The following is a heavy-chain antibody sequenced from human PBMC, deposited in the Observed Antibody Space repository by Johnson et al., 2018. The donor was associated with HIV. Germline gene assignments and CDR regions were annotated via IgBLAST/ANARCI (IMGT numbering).Heavy chain of an antibody. D-gene: IGHD1-26*01. CDR1: GFTFTNAW. J-gene: IGHJ3*02. CDR2: IKRKTDGATT. CDR3: ATDVPSAPYYNAFDI. Sequence: VQLVESGGGLVQPGGSLRLSCAASGFTFTNAWMHWVRQAPGKGLEWVGRIKRKTDGATTDYTTPVKGRFTISRDDSKNTLYLQMNSLKTEDTAVYYCATDVPSAPYYNAFDIWGQGTMVTVSS. V-gene: IGHV3-15*01.